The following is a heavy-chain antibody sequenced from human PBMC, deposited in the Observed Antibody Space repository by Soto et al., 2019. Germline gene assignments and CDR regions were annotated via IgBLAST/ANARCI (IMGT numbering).Heavy chain of an antibody. V-gene: IGHV3-23*01. CDR2: ISGSGGST. D-gene: IGHD3-10*01. CDR3: APHLWFGELYS. CDR1: GFTFSSYV. Sequence: VQLLESGGGLVQPGGSLRLSCAASGFTFSSYVMSWVRQAPGKGLEWVSVISGSGGSTYYADSVKGRFTISRDNSKNTLYLQMNSLRAEDTAVYYCAPHLWFGELYSWGQGTLVTVSS. J-gene: IGHJ4*02.